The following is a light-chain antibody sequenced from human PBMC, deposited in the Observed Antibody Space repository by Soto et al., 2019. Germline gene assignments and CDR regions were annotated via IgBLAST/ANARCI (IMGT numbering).Light chain of an antibody. J-gene: IGKJ1*01. CDR3: QQTLSSPPT. V-gene: IGKV1-12*01. CDR2: TGS. CDR1: QAIDSW. Sequence: DIPMTQSPSSVSASVGDRVTITCRASQAIDSWLAWYQQKPGEAPKLLIFTGSLLHSGVPPRFSGSGSGTDFTLTISSLQPEDFATYYCQQTLSSPPTFGQGTKV.